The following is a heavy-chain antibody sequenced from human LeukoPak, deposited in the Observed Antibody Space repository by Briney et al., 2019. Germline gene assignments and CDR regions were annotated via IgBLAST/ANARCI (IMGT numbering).Heavy chain of an antibody. CDR2: IYPSDSNT. CDR1: GYSFANYW. V-gene: IGHV5-51*01. Sequence: GESLKISCKGSGYSFANYWIGWVRQMPGKGLEWMGIIYPSDSNTRYNSSFQGQVTISADKSISTAYLQWSSLKASDTAMYYCALNPRGYCSGGSCYIGYWGQGTLVTVSS. CDR3: ALNPRGYCSGGSCYIGY. J-gene: IGHJ4*02. D-gene: IGHD2-15*01.